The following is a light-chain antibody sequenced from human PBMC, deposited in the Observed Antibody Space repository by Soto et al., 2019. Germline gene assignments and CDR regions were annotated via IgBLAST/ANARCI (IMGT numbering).Light chain of an antibody. CDR1: SSDVGRYNY. CDR3: SSYAGSNIYV. CDR2: GVT. J-gene: IGLJ1*01. V-gene: IGLV2-8*01. Sequence: SVLTQPPSASGSPGQSVTFSCTGTSSDVGRYNYVSWYQQHPGKAPKLLIYGVTQRPSGVPDRSSGSKSGNTASLTVSGLQDEDEGYYYCSSYAGSNIYVFGTGTKVTVL.